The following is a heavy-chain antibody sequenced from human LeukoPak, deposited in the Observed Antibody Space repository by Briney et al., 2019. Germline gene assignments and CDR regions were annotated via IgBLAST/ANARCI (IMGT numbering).Heavy chain of an antibody. CDR3: ARDYAFDT. CDR2: IYDSGST. J-gene: IGHJ3*02. Sequence: SETLSLTCTVSGGSISSFYWSWVRQPPGKGLEWIGYIYDSGSTNYNPSLKSRVTISVDTSKNQFPLKLSSVTAADTAVYYCARDYAFDTWGQGTMVTVSS. CDR1: GGSISSFY. V-gene: IGHV4-59*01.